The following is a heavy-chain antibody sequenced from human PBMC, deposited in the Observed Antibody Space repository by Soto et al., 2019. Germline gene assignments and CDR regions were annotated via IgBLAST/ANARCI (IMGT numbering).Heavy chain of an antibody. CDR2: LYDLDGS. CDR3: ATWHEREHAYDV. D-gene: IGHD1-1*01. Sequence: DVQLVESGGGLIQPGESLRLSCAAFGFTISGKKYVAWVRQAPGKGLEWVSALYDLDGSFYAASVKGRFTTSSDSSKTTVYLQMTDLRPDDPAVYYCATWHEREHAYDVWGQGTTVTVSS. CDR1: GFTISGKKY. J-gene: IGHJ3*01. V-gene: IGHV3-53*01.